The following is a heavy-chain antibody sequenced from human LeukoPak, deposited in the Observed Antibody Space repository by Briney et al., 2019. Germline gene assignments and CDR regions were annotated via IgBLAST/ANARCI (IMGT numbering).Heavy chain of an antibody. Sequence: GGSLNFSFEPSGSPFVDLPSHGVRQPPGRGRGGFSPFSWNSGSIGYADSVKGRFTISRDNAKNSLYLQMNSLRAEDTALYYCAKGLTGYWGGFAFDIWGQGTMVTVSS. V-gene: IGHV3-9*01. CDR3: AKGLTGYWGGFAFDI. CDR1: GSPFVDLP. CDR2: FSWNSGSI. J-gene: IGHJ3*02. D-gene: IGHD3-9*01.